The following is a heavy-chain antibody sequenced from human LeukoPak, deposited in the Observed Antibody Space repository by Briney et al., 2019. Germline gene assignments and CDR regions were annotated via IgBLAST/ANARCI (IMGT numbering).Heavy chain of an antibody. CDR1: TYSISGAYY. CDR2: IYTSGST. V-gene: IGHV4-38-2*02. J-gene: IGHJ6*03. CDR3: ARDRYCTNGVCYTGYYYYYYMDV. D-gene: IGHD2-8*01. Sequence: PSETLSLTCTVSTYSISGAYYWGWIRQPPGKGLEWIGRIYTSGSTNYNPSLKSRVTISVDTSKNQFSLKLSSVTAADTAVYYCARDRYCTNGVCYTGYYYYYYMDVWGKGTTVTVSS.